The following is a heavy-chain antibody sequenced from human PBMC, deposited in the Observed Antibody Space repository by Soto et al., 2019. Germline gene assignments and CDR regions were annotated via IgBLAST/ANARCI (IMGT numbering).Heavy chain of an antibody. J-gene: IGHJ4*02. CDR1: GGTFSSYA. D-gene: IGHD2-15*01. CDR2: ISAYNGNT. Sequence: ASVKVSCKASGGTFSSYAISWVRQAPGQGLEWMGWISAYNGNTNYAQKLQGRVTMTTDTSTSTAYMELRSLRSDDTAVYYCARGDCSGGSCYSGLYYCGQGTLVTVS. CDR3: ARGDCSGGSCYSGLYY. V-gene: IGHV1-18*01.